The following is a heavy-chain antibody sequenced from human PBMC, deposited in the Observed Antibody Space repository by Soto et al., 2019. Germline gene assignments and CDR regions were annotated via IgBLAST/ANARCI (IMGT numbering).Heavy chain of an antibody. CDR2: IYYSGST. J-gene: IGHJ3*02. V-gene: IGHV4-39*01. Sequence: PETLSHTRTGSGVSISPSSYYWGWIGQPPGKGLEWIGSIYYSGSTYYNPSLKSRVTISVDTSKNQFSLKLSSVTAADTAVYYCARQSGGYAFDIWGQGTMVT. D-gene: IGHD1-26*01. CDR1: GVSISPSSYY. CDR3: ARQSGGYAFDI.